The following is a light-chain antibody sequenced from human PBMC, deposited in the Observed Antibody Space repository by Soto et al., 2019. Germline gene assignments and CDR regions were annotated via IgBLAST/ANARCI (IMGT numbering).Light chain of an antibody. CDR3: GTWDNNLDAWV. CDR2: DND. J-gene: IGLJ3*02. V-gene: IGLV1-51*01. Sequence: QSVLTQPPSVSAAPGQRITISCSGTTSNIGRNFVSWYHQFPGAAPELIIYDNDKRPAGIPDRFSGSRSDMSATLGITGLQPGGEADYYCGTWDNNLDAWVFGGGTKLTVL. CDR1: TSNIGRNF.